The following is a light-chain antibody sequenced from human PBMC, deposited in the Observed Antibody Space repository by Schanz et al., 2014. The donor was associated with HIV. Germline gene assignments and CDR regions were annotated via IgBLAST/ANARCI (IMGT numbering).Light chain of an antibody. Sequence: EIVVTQSPGTLSLSPGERATLSCRASQSVSAGYLAWYQQKPGQAPRLLFYGASTRANGIPARFSGSGSETAFTLTISSLQSEDFALYYCQQYNDWPLTFGGGTKVEIK. CDR1: QSVSAGY. CDR3: QQYNDWPLT. CDR2: GAS. J-gene: IGKJ4*01. V-gene: IGKV3-15*01.